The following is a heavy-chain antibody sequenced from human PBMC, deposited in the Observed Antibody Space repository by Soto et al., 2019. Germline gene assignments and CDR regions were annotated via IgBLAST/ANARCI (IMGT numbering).Heavy chain of an antibody. Sequence: SETLSLTCTVSGGSISSYYWSWIRQPPGKGLEWIGYIYYSGSTNYNPSLKSRVTISVDTSKNQFSLKLSSVTAADTAVYYCARAGEWLRLQDGMDVWGQGTTVTVSS. D-gene: IGHD5-12*01. CDR1: GGSISSYY. CDR3: ARAGEWLRLQDGMDV. CDR2: IYYSGST. V-gene: IGHV4-59*01. J-gene: IGHJ6*02.